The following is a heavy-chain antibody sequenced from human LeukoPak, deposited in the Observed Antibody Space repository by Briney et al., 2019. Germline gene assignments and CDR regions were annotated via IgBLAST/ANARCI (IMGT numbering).Heavy chain of an antibody. CDR1: GFTFSDYS. D-gene: IGHD2-2*01. V-gene: IGHV3-48*01. J-gene: IGHJ4*02. CDR3: ARDTKYAFDN. CDR2: VGISSGNT. Sequence: GGSLRLSCAASGFTFSDYSKNWVRQAPGKGLEWISYVGISSGNTKYADSVKGRFTISGEKAKNSLYLQWKSLRVEDTAVYYCARDTKYAFDNWGEGNLFSVSS.